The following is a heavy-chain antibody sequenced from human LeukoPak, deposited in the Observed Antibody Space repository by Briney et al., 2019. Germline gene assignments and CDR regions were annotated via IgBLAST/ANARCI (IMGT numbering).Heavy chain of an antibody. CDR3: AKDRRVVVATAPLDY. Sequence: GGSLRLSCAASGFTFSSYSMNWVRQAPGKGLEWVSYISSSSSTIYYADSVKGRFTISRDNAKNSLYLQMNNLRVEDTAVYYCAKDRRVVVATAPLDYWGQGTLVTVSS. V-gene: IGHV3-48*01. CDR2: ISSSSSTI. D-gene: IGHD2-15*01. CDR1: GFTFSSYS. J-gene: IGHJ4*02.